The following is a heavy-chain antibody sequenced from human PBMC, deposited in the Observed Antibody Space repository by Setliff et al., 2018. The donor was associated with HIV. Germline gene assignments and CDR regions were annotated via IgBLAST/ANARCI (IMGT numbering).Heavy chain of an antibody. CDR1: GFPFSSYG. V-gene: IGHV1-18*01. D-gene: IGHD6-19*01. J-gene: IGHJ6*03. Sequence: ASVKVSCKASGFPFSSYGISWVRQAPGQGLEWMGWISAYNGKTEYAQNFQGRVTMTTDISTSTAWTSTSTAYMELRSLRSDDTAVYYCASCMAGHYYCYMDVWGKGTTVTVSS. CDR2: ISAYNGKT. CDR3: ASCMAGHYYCYMDV.